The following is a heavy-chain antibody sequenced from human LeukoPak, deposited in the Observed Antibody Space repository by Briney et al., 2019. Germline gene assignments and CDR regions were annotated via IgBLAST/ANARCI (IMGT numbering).Heavy chain of an antibody. CDR2: ISSSGSTI. Sequence: GGSLRLSCAASGFTFSDYYMTWIRQAPGKGLEWVSYISSSGSTIYYADSVKGRFTVSRDNAKNSLYLQMNSLRAEDTAVYYCARIIAVGGTDWFDPWGQGTLVTVSS. D-gene: IGHD6-13*01. V-gene: IGHV3-11*01. J-gene: IGHJ5*02. CDR1: GFTFSDYY. CDR3: ARIIAVGGTDWFDP.